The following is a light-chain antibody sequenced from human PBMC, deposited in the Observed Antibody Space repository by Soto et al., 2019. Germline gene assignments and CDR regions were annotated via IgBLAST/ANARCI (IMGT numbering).Light chain of an antibody. J-gene: IGKJ4*01. Sequence: EIVMTQSPATLSVSPGERATLSCRASQSVSNNLAWHQQKPGQAPSLLIYGASTRATGTTARSSGSGSGTDFTLTISSLQSEDFAVYYCQQYNYWPPLTFGGVNKVEIK. V-gene: IGKV3D-15*01. CDR2: GAS. CDR1: QSVSNN. CDR3: QQYNYWPPLT.